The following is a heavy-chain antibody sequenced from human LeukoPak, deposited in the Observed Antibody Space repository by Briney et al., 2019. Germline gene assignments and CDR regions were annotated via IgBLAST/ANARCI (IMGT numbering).Heavy chain of an antibody. CDR1: GGSISSGGYY. V-gene: IGHV4-31*01. J-gene: IGHJ4*02. CDR2: IYYSGST. CDR3: ARSKRRGYSGYDPFDN. D-gene: IGHD5-12*01. Sequence: SQTLSLTCTVSGGSISSGGYYWSWIRQHPGKGLEWIGSIYYSGSTYYNPSLKSHVTISVDTSKNQFSLKLSSVTAADTAVYYCARSKRRGYSGYDPFDNWGQGTLVTVSS.